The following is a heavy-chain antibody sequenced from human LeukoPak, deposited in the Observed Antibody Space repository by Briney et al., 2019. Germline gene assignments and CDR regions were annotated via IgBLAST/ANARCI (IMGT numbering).Heavy chain of an antibody. D-gene: IGHD3-22*01. Sequence: GGSLRLSCAASGFTFSSYAMSWVRQAPGKGLEWVSAISGSGGSTYYADSVKGRFTISRDNSKNTLYLQVNSLRAEDTAVYYCAKDPYDSSGYFHYWGQGTLVTVSS. CDR3: AKDPYDSSGYFHY. J-gene: IGHJ4*02. CDR1: GFTFSSYA. CDR2: ISGSGGST. V-gene: IGHV3-23*01.